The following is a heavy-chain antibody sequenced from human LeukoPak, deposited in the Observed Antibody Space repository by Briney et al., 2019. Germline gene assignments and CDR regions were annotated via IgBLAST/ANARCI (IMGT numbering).Heavy chain of an antibody. J-gene: IGHJ6*04. CDR2: ISSSSSYT. Sequence: GSLRLSCAASGFTFSDYYMSWIRQAPGKGLEWVSYISSSSSYTNYADSVKGRLTISRDNAKNSLYLQMNSLRAEDTAVYYCARVGGELSPNYYYYYGMDVWGKGTTVTVSS. V-gene: IGHV3-11*06. CDR3: ARVGGELSPNYYYYYGMDV. CDR1: GFTFSDYY. D-gene: IGHD3-10*01.